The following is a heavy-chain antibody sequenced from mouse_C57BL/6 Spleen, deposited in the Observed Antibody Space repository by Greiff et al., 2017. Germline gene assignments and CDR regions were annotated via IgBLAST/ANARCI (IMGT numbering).Heavy chain of an antibody. D-gene: IGHD2-5*01. V-gene: IGHV2-2*01. CDR3: ARTHSNYWYFDV. CDR2: IWSGGST. Sequence: QVQLKESGPGLVQPSQSLSITCTVSGFSLTSYGVHWVRQSPGKGLEWLGVIWSGGSTDYNAAFISRLSISKDNSKSQVFFKMNSLQADDTAIYYCARTHSNYWYFDVWGTGTTVTVSS. J-gene: IGHJ1*03. CDR1: GFSLTSYG.